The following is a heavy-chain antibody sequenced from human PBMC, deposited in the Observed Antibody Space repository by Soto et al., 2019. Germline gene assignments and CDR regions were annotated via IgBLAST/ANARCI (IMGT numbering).Heavy chain of an antibody. D-gene: IGHD3-10*01. CDR3: TTEGFGGLHGLVDV. V-gene: IGHV4-61*01. J-gene: IGHJ6*02. Sequence: QVQLQESGPGLVKPSETLSLTCTVSGGSISSINNHFSNHYCSWIRLSPGKGLEWIGYISNIGFTRYNPYLKSLVSISVDTSKNQFSLKFTSVTASDSSFYYFTTEGFGGLHGLVDVCGQWTMVTVSS. CDR2: ISNIGFT. CDR1: GGSISSINNHFSNHY.